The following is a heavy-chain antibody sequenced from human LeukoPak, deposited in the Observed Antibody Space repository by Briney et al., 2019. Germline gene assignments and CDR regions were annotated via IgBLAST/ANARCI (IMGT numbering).Heavy chain of an antibody. CDR3: ARDSSIVGTTGAFDI. J-gene: IGHJ3*02. D-gene: IGHD1-26*01. V-gene: IGHV4-4*07. CDR1: GGSISGYY. Sequence: PSETLSLTCTVSGGSISGYYWSWIRQPAGKGLEWIGRIYTTGSTNYNPSLKSRVTMSVDTSKNQFSLKLSSVTAADTAVYYCARDSSIVGTTGAFDIWGQGTMVIVSS. CDR2: IYTTGST.